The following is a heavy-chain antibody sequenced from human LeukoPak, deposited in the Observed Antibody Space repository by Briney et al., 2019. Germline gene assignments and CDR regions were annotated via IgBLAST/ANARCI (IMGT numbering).Heavy chain of an antibody. CDR3: ARSTSSGWYQRYFDL. D-gene: IGHD6-19*01. Sequence: PGGSLRLSCAASGFTFSDHYMSWIRQAPGKGLEWVSYISSSGSTIYYADSVKGRFTISRDNAKNSLYLQMNSLRAEDTAVYYCARSTSSGWYQRYFDLWGRGTLVTVSS. J-gene: IGHJ2*01. V-gene: IGHV3-11*01. CDR2: ISSSGSTI. CDR1: GFTFSDHY.